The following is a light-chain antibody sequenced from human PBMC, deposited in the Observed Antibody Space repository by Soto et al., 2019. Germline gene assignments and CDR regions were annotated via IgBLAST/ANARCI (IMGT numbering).Light chain of an antibody. Sequence: EIVLTQSPGPLSLSRGERATLFXRVSLSLIISNLAWYQQQPGXAPRLXXDGXSSRARGSPDRLSGSGSGTDFTLPISRLEPDEFAGYYFQQYGRATSTFGQGTKVDIK. J-gene: IGKJ1*01. CDR3: QQYGRATST. CDR2: GXS. CDR1: LSLIISN. V-gene: IGKV3-20*01.